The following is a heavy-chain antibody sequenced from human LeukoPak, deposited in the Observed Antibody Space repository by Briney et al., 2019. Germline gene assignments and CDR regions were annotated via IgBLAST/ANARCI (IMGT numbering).Heavy chain of an antibody. CDR1: GFTFSNYA. D-gene: IGHD6-13*01. CDR3: AAERGYSSSWYDY. V-gene: IGHV3-23*01. J-gene: IGHJ4*02. Sequence: GGSLRLSCAASGFTFSNYAMSWVRQAPGKGLDWVSTISISGGNTYYTDSVKGRFTISRDNSKSTLYLQMNSLRAEDTAVYYCAAERGYSSSWYDYWGQGTLVTVSS. CDR2: ISISGGNT.